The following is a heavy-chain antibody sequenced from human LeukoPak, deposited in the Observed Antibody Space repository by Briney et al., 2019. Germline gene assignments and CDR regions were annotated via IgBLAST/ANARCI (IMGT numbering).Heavy chain of an antibody. Sequence: PSQTLSLTCTVSGGSISSGSYYRSWIRQPPGKGLEWIVRIYTSGGTNYTTSLKRRVTISVYTSKNQCSLKLSSVPAADTAVYYCARGYYDSSGYHNWFDPWGQGTLVTVSS. CDR3: ARGYYDSSGYHNWFDP. V-gene: IGHV4-61*02. CDR1: GGSISSGSYY. J-gene: IGHJ5*02. CDR2: IYTSGGT. D-gene: IGHD3-22*01.